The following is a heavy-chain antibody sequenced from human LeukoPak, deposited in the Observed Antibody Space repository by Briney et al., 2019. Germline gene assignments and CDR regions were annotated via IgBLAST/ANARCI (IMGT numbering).Heavy chain of an antibody. J-gene: IGHJ4*02. CDR1: GFTFSKYA. CDR3: VRDGGYSSGWSGGDY. Sequence: GRSLILSCAASGFTFSKYAMNWVRQAPGKGLEWVAVLSYDGSDKYYADSVKGRFTISRDNSKNTLYLQMNSLRTEDTAVYYCVRDGGYSSGWSGGDYWGQGTLLTVSS. D-gene: IGHD6-19*01. CDR2: LSYDGSDK. V-gene: IGHV3-30-3*01.